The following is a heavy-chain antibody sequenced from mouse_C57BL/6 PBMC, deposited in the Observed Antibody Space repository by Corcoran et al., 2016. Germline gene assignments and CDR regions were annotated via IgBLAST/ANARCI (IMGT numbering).Heavy chain of an antibody. Sequence: QVQLQQPGAELVKPGASVKMSCKASGYTFTSYWITWVKQRPGQGLEWIGDIYPGSGSTNYNEKFKSKATLTVDTSSSTAYMQLSSLTSEDSAVYYCAREDYDYDEGPAWFAYWGQGTLVTVSA. CDR1: GYTFTSYW. V-gene: IGHV1-55*01. CDR3: AREDYDYDEGPAWFAY. D-gene: IGHD2-4*01. J-gene: IGHJ3*01. CDR2: IYPGSGST.